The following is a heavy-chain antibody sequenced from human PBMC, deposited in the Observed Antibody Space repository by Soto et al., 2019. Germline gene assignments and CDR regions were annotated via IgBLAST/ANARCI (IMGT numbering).Heavy chain of an antibody. V-gene: IGHV3-21*01. D-gene: IGHD2-2*01. CDR3: ARDLHGDRRSTVIYYYGMDV. Sequence: LSLTCAASGFTFSSYSMNWVRQAPGKGLEWVSSISSSSSYIYYADSVKGRFTISRDNAKNSLYLQINSLRAEDTAVYYCARDLHGDRRSTVIYYYGMDVWGQGTTVTVSS. CDR2: ISSSSSYI. CDR1: GFTFSSYS. J-gene: IGHJ6*02.